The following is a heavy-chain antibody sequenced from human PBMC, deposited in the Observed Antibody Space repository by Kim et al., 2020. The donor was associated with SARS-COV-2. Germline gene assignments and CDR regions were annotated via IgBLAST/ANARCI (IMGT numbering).Heavy chain of an antibody. V-gene: IGHV3-21*01. J-gene: IGHJ4*02. CDR2: SSI. CDR3: ARDYGGPDY. Sequence: SSIYYADSVKGRFTISRDNAKNSLYLQMNSLRAEDTAVYYCARDYGGPDYWGQGTLVTVSS. D-gene: IGHD4-17*01.